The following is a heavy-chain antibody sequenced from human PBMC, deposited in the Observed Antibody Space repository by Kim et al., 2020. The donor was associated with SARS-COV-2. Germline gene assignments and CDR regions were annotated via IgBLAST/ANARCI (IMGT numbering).Heavy chain of an antibody. D-gene: IGHD1-26*01. V-gene: IGHV1-69*04. CDR3: AREIPSGSPGY. J-gene: IGHJ4*02. CDR2: IIPILGIA. CDR1: GGPFSSYA. Sequence: SVKVSCKASGGPFSSYAISWVRQAPGQGLEWMGRIIPILGIANYAQKFQGRVTITADKSTSTAYMELSSLRSEDTAVYYCAREIPSGSPGYWGQGTLVTVSS.